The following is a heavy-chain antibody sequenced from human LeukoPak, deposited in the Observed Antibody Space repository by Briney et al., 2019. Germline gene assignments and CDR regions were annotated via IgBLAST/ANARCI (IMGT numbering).Heavy chain of an antibody. D-gene: IGHD5-18*01. J-gene: IGHJ4*02. CDR1: GFTFSSYG. Sequence: GGSLRLSCAASGFTFSSYGMHRVRQAPGKGLEWEAVIWYDGSNKYYADSVEGRFTISRDNSKNTLYLQMNSLRAEDTALYYCAKGGQGYGSYYFDYWGQGTLVTVSS. CDR3: AKGGQGYGSYYFDY. CDR2: IWYDGSNK. V-gene: IGHV3-30*02.